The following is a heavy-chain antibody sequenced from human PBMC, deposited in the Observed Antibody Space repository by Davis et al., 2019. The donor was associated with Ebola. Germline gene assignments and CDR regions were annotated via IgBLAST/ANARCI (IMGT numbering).Heavy chain of an antibody. J-gene: IGHJ4*02. CDR2: INPSGGST. D-gene: IGHD6-19*01. CDR3: ARDPHRSYSSGYMGPGY. V-gene: IGHV1-46*01. CDR1: GYTFTGYY. Sequence: ASVKVSCKASGYTFTGYYMHWVRQAPGQGLEWMGIINPSGGSTSYAQKFQGRVTMTRDTSTSTVYMELSSLRSEDTAVYYCARDPHRSYSSGYMGPGYWGQGTLVTVSS.